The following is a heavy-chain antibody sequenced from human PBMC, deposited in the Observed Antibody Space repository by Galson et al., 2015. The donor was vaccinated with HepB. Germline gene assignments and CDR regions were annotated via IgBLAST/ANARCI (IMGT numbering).Heavy chain of an antibody. CDR3: ARDRHCSSTSCWARERSASYNWFDP. V-gene: IGHV3-21*01. D-gene: IGHD2-2*01. CDR1: GFTFSSYS. CDR2: ISSSSSYI. Sequence: SLRLSCAATGFTFSSYSMNWVRQAPGKGLEWVSSISSSSSYIYYADSVKGRFTISRDNAKNSLYLQMNSLRAEDTAVYYCARDRHCSSTSCWARERSASYNWFDPWGQGTLVTVPS. J-gene: IGHJ5*02.